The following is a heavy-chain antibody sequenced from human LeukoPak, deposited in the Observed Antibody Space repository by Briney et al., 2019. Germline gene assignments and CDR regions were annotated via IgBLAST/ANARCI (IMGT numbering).Heavy chain of an antibody. J-gene: IGHJ4*02. CDR1: GYTFTNYA. D-gene: IGHD6-13*01. V-gene: IGHV1-3*01. Sequence: ASVKVSCKASGYTFTNYAIHWVRQAPGQRPEWMGWINAGNGDTRYLQRFQGRVTNIRDTSASTVNMELSSLRYEDTAVFYCARGPIAAVAFFDYWGQGTLVSVSA. CDR2: INAGNGDT. CDR3: ARGPIAAVAFFDY.